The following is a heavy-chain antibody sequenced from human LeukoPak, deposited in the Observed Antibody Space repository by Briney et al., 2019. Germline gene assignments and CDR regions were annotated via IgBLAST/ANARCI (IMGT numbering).Heavy chain of an antibody. V-gene: IGHV4-34*12. Sequence: SETLSLTCAVYGGSFSGYYWSWIRQPPEKGLEWIGEIIHSGSTNYNPSLKSRVTISVDTSKNQFSLKLSSVTAADTAVYYCARVTGYMIEDYFDYWGQGTLVTVSS. J-gene: IGHJ4*02. CDR3: ARVTGYMIEDYFDY. CDR1: GGSFSGYY. D-gene: IGHD3-22*01. CDR2: IIHSGST.